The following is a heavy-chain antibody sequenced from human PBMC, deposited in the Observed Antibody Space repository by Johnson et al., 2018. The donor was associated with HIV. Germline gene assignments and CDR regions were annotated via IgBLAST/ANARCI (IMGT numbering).Heavy chain of an antibody. CDR2: INQDGSEK. Sequence: VQLVESGGDLVQPGGSLRLSCAASGFTFGNYWMSWVRQAPGKGLECVANINQDGSEKYYVDSGKGRFTISRDNAKNSLYLQMNSLRADDTAVYYCARMKTARQNAFDVWGQGTMVTVSS. J-gene: IGHJ3*01. CDR1: GFTFGNYW. V-gene: IGHV3-7*05. D-gene: IGHD6-6*01. CDR3: ARMKTARQNAFDV.